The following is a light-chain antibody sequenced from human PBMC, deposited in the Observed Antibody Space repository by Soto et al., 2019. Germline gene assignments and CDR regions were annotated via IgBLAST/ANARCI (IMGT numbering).Light chain of an antibody. CDR2: GVS. Sequence: EIVLTQSPVALAFSPGERATLSCRASQSVSSTLLTWYQQKPGQAPRLLIYGVSSRATGIPDRFSGSGSGTDFTLTISRLEPEDLAVYFCQHYGDSSWTCGQGTRVEIK. CDR1: QSVSSTL. V-gene: IGKV3-20*01. CDR3: QHYGDSSWT. J-gene: IGKJ1*01.